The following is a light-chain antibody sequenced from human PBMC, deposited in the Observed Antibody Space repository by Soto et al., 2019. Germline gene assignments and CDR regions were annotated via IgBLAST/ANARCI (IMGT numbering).Light chain of an antibody. CDR1: EDVSSK. CDR2: DAS. CDR3: QQRSNWPRLT. V-gene: IGKV3-15*01. Sequence: ILMTQSPATLSVSPGGRATLSCRASEDVSSKLAWYQQKPGLPPRLVIYDASTRATGIPGRFSGSGSGKDFTLTISGLQSEDFAIYYCQQRSNWPRLTFGGGTKVEIK. J-gene: IGKJ4*01.